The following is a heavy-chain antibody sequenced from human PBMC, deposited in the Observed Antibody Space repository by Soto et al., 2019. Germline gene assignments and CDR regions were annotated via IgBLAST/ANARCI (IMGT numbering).Heavy chain of an antibody. CDR3: ARAQASPGWFYP. D-gene: IGHD6-6*01. Sequence: ASVKVSCKASGGTFSSYTISWVRQAPGQGLEWMGRIIPIRGVANYAQKFQGRVTMTADKSTSTAYMELSSLRSEDTAVYYCARAQASPGWFYPWGQGTLVPVSS. CDR2: IIPIRGVA. CDR1: GGTFSSYT. V-gene: IGHV1-69*02. J-gene: IGHJ5*02.